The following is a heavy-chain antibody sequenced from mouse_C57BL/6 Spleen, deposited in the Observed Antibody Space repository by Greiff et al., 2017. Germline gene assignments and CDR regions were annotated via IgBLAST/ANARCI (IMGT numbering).Heavy chain of an antibody. Sequence: QVQLQQSGAELVKPGASVKISCKASGYAFSSYWMNWVKQRPGKGLEWIGQIYPGDGDTNYNGKFKGKATLTADKSSSTAYMQLSSLTSEDSAVYFCAREGIYYGNFYAMDDWGQGTSVTVSA. D-gene: IGHD2-1*01. CDR3: AREGIYYGNFYAMDD. CDR1: GYAFSSYW. V-gene: IGHV1-80*01. CDR2: IYPGDGDT. J-gene: IGHJ4*01.